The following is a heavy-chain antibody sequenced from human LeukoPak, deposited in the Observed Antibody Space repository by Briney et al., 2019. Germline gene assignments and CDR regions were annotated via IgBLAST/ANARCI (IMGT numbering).Heavy chain of an antibody. J-gene: IGHJ4*02. Sequence: PGGSLRLSCAASNFTFTNAWMNWVRQAPGKGLEWVGRIKTEGEGGTTDYAAPVKGRFTISRDDPKKMLFLQMTGLKTEDTAVYYCSTEVFTGNYYDTYYWGQGTQVTVSS. CDR2: IKTEGEGGTT. V-gene: IGHV3-15*07. CDR1: NFTFTNAW. D-gene: IGHD1-26*01. CDR3: STEVFTGNYYDTYY.